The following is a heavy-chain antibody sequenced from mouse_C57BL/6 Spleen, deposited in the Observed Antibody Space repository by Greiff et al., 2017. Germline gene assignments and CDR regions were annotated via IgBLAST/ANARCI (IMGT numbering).Heavy chain of an antibody. CDR1: GYSITSGYD. V-gene: IGHV3-1*01. CDR2: ISYSGST. D-gene: IGHD1-1*01. J-gene: IGHJ2*01. CDR3: AREGDGPYFDY. Sequence: EVKLVESGPGMVKPSQSLSLTCTVTGYSITSGYDWHWIRHFPGNKLEWMGYISYSGSTNYNPSLKSRISITHDTSKNHFFLKLNSVTTEDTATYYCAREGDGPYFDYWGQGTTLTVSS.